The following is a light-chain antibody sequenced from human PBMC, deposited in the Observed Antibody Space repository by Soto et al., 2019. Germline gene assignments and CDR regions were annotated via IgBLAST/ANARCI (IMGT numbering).Light chain of an antibody. CDR1: QSVSSY. CDR2: DAS. Sequence: EIVLTQSPATLSLSPGERATLSCRASQSVSSYLAWYQQKPGQAPRLLIYDASNRATGIPARFSGSGSGTDFILTISSLEPEDFAVYSCQQRSKWPLTFGGGTKVEIK. CDR3: QQRSKWPLT. J-gene: IGKJ4*01. V-gene: IGKV3-11*01.